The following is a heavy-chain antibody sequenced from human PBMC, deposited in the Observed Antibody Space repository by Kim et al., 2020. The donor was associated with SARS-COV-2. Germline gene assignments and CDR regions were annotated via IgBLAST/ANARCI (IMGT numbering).Heavy chain of an antibody. Sequence: GGSLRLSCAASGFTFSNAWMSWVRQAPGKGLEWVGRIKSKTDGGTTDYAAPVKGRFTISRDDSKNTLYLQMNSLKTEDTAVYYCTTDRNSGSYAFDVDYWGQGTLVTVSS. V-gene: IGHV3-15*01. D-gene: IGHD1-26*01. CDR1: GFTFSNAW. J-gene: IGHJ4*02. CDR3: TTDRNSGSYAFDVDY. CDR2: IKSKTDGGTT.